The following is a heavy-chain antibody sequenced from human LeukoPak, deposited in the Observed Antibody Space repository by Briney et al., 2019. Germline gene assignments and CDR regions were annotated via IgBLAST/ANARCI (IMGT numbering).Heavy chain of an antibody. D-gene: IGHD3-22*01. CDR1: GGTFSSYA. V-gene: IGHV1-69*13. J-gene: IGHJ6*02. CDR2: IIPIFGTA. CDR3: ARVDSSGYYWYYYYGMDV. Sequence: SVKVSCKASGGTFSSYAISWVRQAPGQGLEWMGGIIPIFGTANYAQKFQGRVTITADESTSTAYMELSSLRSEDTAVYYCARVDSSGYYWYYYYGMDVWGQGTTVTVSS.